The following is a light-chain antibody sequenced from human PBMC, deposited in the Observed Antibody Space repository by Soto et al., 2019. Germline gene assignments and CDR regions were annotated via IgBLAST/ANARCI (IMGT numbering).Light chain of an antibody. CDR3: QQFLRYPPT. CDR1: QSVLYSSNNKNY. V-gene: IGKV4-1*01. CDR2: WAS. J-gene: IGKJ1*01. Sequence: DIVMTQSPDSLAVSLGERATINCKSSQSVLYSSNNKNYLAWYQQKPGQPPKLLIYWASTRESGVPDRFSGSGSGKDFPPNNSSPQGENWAVFLWQQFLRYPPTFGPGTKGEIK.